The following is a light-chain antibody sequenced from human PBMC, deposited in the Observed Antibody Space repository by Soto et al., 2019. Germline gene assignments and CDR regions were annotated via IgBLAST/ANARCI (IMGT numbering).Light chain of an antibody. CDR3: QVWDSTGDHSVV. CDR1: NIRSKS. CDR2: DDS. Sequence: SYELTQPRSVSVAPGQTARIPCGGNNIRSKSVHWYQQKAGQAPVLVVHDDSDRPSGIPERFSGSNSENTATLTINRVDAGDEADFYCQVWDSTGDHSVVFGGGTKLTVL. V-gene: IGLV3-21*02. J-gene: IGLJ2*01.